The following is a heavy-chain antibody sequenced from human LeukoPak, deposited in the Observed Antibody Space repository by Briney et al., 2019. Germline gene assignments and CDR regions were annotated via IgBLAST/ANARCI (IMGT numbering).Heavy chain of an antibody. D-gene: IGHD3-10*01. V-gene: IGHV4-30-4*01. CDR3: ARDREMVRGVKNYYYGMDV. Sequence: SETLSLTCTVSGGSISSGDYYWSWIRQPPGKGLEWIGYIYYSGSTYYNPSLKSRVTISVDTSKNQFSLKLSSVTAADTAVYYCARDREMVRGVKNYYYGMDVWGQGTTVTVSS. CDR2: IYYSGST. J-gene: IGHJ6*02. CDR1: GGSISSGDYY.